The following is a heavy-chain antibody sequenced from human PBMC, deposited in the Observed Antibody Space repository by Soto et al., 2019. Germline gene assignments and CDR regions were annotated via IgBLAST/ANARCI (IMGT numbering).Heavy chain of an antibody. CDR2: IDYSGST. CDR1: GGSISSGGYY. D-gene: IGHD1-26*01. J-gene: IGHJ4*02. Sequence: QVQLQESGPGLVKPSQTLSLTCTVSGGSISSGGYYWSWIRQHPGKGLEWIGYIDYSGSTYYNPSPKSRVTISVHTSKNQFSLKLSSVTAADTAVYYCAREDLSPGTADYWGQGTLVTVSS. CDR3: AREDLSPGTADY. V-gene: IGHV4-31*03.